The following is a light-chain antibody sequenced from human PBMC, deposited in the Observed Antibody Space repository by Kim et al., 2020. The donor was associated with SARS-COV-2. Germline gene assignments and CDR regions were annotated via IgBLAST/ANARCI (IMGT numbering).Light chain of an antibody. CDR2: GAS. J-gene: IGKJ2*01. CDR1: QGIHNS. Sequence: SATVGDRVTIPCRACQGIHNSLAWFPQKPGRAPKSLLYGASSLQSGVPSKFSGTGSGTDFTLTISSLQPEDFATYYCQQYKSYPYTFGQGTKLEI. CDR3: QQYKSYPYT. V-gene: IGKV1-16*02.